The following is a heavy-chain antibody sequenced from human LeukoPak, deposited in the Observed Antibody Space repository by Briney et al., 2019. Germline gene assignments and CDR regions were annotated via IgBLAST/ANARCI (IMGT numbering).Heavy chain of an antibody. J-gene: IGHJ4*02. Sequence: GGSLRLSCAASGFTVSSNYMSWVRQAPGKGLEWVSVIYSGGSTYYADSVKGRFTISRDNSKNTLYLQMNSLRAEDTAVYYCARYCGAASCYSGFDYWGQGTLVTVAS. CDR1: GFTVSSNY. D-gene: IGHD2-15*01. CDR3: ARYCGAASCYSGFDY. CDR2: IYSGGST. V-gene: IGHV3-53*01.